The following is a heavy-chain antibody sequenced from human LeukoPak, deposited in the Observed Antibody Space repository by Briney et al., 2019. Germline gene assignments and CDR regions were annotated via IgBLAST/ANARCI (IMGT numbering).Heavy chain of an antibody. CDR2: ISSSSSYI. CDR3: AKDRMVRGVIDGFDS. Sequence: GGSLRLSCAASGFTFSSYSMNWVRQAPGKGLEWVSSISSSSSYIYYADSVKGRFTISRDNAKNSLYLQMNSLRAEDTAVYYCAKDRMVRGVIDGFDSWGQGTLVTVSS. D-gene: IGHD3-10*01. CDR1: GFTFSSYS. J-gene: IGHJ4*02. V-gene: IGHV3-21*04.